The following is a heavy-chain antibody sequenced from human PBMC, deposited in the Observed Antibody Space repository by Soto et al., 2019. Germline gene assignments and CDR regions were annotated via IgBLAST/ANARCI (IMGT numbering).Heavy chain of an antibody. D-gene: IGHD3-3*01. J-gene: IGHJ4*02. CDR3: ARDRGPTYHDFWSGYPNFDY. V-gene: IGHV1-18*01. CDR1: GYTFTSYG. CDR2: ISAYNGNT. Sequence: QVQLVQSGAEVKKPGASVKVSCKASGYTFTSYGISWVRQAPGQGLEWMGWISAYNGNTNYAQKLQGRVTMTTDTSTSTAYMELRSLRSDDTAVYYCARDRGPTYHDFWSGYPNFDYWGQGTLVTVSS.